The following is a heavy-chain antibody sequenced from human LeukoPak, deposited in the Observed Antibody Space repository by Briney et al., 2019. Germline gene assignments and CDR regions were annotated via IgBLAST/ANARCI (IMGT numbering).Heavy chain of an antibody. CDR1: GYTFTGYY. D-gene: IGHD6-19*01. CDR2: INPNSGGT. Sequence: ASVKVSCKASGYTFTGYYMHWVRQAPGQGLEWMGWINPNSGGTNYAQKFQGRVTMTRDTSISTAYMELSRLRSDDTAVYYCARVGSSGWYLSYYFDYWGQGTLVTVSS. V-gene: IGHV1-2*02. J-gene: IGHJ4*02. CDR3: ARVGSSGWYLSYYFDY.